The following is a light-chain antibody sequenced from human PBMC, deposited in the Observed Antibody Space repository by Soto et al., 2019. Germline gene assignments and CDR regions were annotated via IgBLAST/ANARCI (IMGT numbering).Light chain of an antibody. V-gene: IGLV2-8*01. CDR3: CSYAGSNNPYV. CDR2: EVN. J-gene: IGLJ1*01. Sequence: QSVLTQPPSGSGSPGQSVTISCTGTSSDVGGYDYVSWYQQHPGKAPKFMIYEVNKRPSGVPDRFSGSKSGNTASLTVSGLQAEDEADYYCCSYAGSNNPYVFGTGTKVTVL. CDR1: SSDVGGYDY.